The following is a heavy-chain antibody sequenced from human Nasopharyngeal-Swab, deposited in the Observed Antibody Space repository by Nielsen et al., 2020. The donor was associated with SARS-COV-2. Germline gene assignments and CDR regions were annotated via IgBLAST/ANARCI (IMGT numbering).Heavy chain of an antibody. J-gene: IGHJ4*02. CDR2: IWYDGSNK. Sequence: GGSLRLSCAASGFTFSSYGMHWVRQAPGKGLEWVAVIWYDGSNKYYADSVKSRFTISRDNSKNTLYLQMNSLRAEDTAVYYCARDIGAWFRELRYWGQGTLVTVSS. D-gene: IGHD3-10*01. CDR1: GFTFSSYG. CDR3: ARDIGAWFRELRY. V-gene: IGHV3-33*01.